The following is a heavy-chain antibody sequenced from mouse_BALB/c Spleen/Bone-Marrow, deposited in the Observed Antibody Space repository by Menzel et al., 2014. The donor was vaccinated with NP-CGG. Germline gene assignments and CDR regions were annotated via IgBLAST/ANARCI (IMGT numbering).Heavy chain of an antibody. CDR3: TREGDSPFAY. CDR1: GYTFTSYY. J-gene: IGHJ3*01. CDR2: INPSNGGT. D-gene: IGHD2-13*01. V-gene: IGHV1S81*02. Sequence: VKLQESGAELVKPGASVKLSRKASGYTFTSYYMYWVKQRPGQGLEWIGEINPSNGGTNFNEKFKSKATLTVDKSSSTAYMQLSSLTSEDSAVYYCTREGDSPFAYWGQGTLVTVSA.